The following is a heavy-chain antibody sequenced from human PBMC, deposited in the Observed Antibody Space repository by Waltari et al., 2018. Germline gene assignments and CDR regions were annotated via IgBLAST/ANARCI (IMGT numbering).Heavy chain of an antibody. CDR3: AKSDYGGNGAFDI. D-gene: IGHD4-17*01. J-gene: IGHJ3*02. Sequence: QLQLQESGPGLVKPSETLSLTCTVSGGSISSSSYYWGWIRQPPGKGLEWIGSIYYSGSTYYNPSLKSRVTISVDTSKNQFSLKLSSVTAADTAVYYCAKSDYGGNGAFDIWGQGTMVTVSS. CDR1: GGSISSSSYY. V-gene: IGHV4-39*01. CDR2: IYYSGST.